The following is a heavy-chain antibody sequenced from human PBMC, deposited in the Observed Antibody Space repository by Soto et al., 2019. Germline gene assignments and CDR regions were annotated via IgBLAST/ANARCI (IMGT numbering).Heavy chain of an antibody. D-gene: IGHD3-22*01. CDR1: GYKFTAYW. CDR3: ATPGFDPSGYFSYYDI. CDR2: IFPRDSDT. V-gene: IGHV5-51*01. J-gene: IGHJ4*02. Sequence: EVQLVQSGVEVKKPGESLKISCKASGYKFTAYWIGWVRQMPGKGLEWMGIIFPRDSDTRCNLCFQGQVSISVDNFMTTAYLQWSSLKASDTAMYYCATPGFDPSGYFSYYDIWGQGTLVTVSP.